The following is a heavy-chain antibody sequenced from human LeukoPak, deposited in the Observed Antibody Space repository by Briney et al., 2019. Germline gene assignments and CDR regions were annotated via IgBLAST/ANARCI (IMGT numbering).Heavy chain of an antibody. V-gene: IGHV3-74*01. CDR3: ARSARDYYDSSGYYYPFDY. D-gene: IGHD3-22*01. CDR1: GFTFSSYW. CDR2: INSDGSST. J-gene: IGHJ4*02. Sequence: GGSLRLSCAASGFTFSSYWMHWVRQAPGKGLVWVSRINSDGSSTSYADSVKGRFTISRDNAKNTLYLQMNSLRAEDTAVYYCARSARDYYDSSGYYYPFDYWGQGTLVTVSS.